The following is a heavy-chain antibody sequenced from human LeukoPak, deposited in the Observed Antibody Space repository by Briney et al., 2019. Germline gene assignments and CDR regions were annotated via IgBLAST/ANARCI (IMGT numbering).Heavy chain of an antibody. CDR1: GYTFTSYA. J-gene: IGHJ3*02. CDR3: ARDSGIVGATVAFDI. CDR2: INAGNGNT. V-gene: IGHV1-3*03. Sequence: ASVTVSCKASGYTFTSYAMHWVRQAPGQRLEWMGWINAGNGNTKYSQDFQGRVTITRDTSASTAYMELSSLRSEDMAVYYCARDSGIVGATVAFDIWGQGTMVTVSS. D-gene: IGHD1-26*01.